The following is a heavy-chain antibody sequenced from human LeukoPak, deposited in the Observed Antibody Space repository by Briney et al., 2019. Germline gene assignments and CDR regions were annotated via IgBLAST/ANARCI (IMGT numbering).Heavy chain of an antibody. Sequence: PSETLSLTCTVSGGSISSYCWSWIRQPPGKGLEWIGYIYYSGSTNYNPSLKSRVTISVGTSKNQFSLKLSSVTAADTAVYYCARGHDVYDSSGYYDYWGQGTLVTVSS. J-gene: IGHJ4*02. D-gene: IGHD3-22*01. V-gene: IGHV4-59*01. CDR2: IYYSGST. CDR3: ARGHDVYDSSGYYDY. CDR1: GGSISSYC.